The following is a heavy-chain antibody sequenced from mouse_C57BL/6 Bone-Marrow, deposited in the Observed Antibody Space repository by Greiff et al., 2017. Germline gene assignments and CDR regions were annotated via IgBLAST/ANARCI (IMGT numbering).Heavy chain of an antibody. D-gene: IGHD1-1*01. CDR1: GYTFTSYW. CDR2: IHPSDSDT. V-gene: IGHV1-74*01. J-gene: IGHJ1*03. CDR3: ATFTTVPRWYFDV. Sequence: VQLQQPGAELVKPGASVKVSCKASGYTFTSYWMHWVKQRPGQGLEWIGRIHPSDSDTNYNQKFKGKATLTVDKSSSTAYMHLSSLTSEDSAVYYCATFTTVPRWYFDVWGTGTTVTVSS.